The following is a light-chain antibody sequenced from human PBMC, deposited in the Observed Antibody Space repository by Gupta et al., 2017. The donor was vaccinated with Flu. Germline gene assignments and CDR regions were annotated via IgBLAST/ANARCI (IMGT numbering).Light chain of an antibody. J-gene: IGLJ2*01. V-gene: IGLV8-61*01. Sequence: TLTCGLSSGSVSTDHYPSWYQQSPGQAPRTLVYSTSTRSSGVPERFSGSILGHKAALTITGAQADDDCLYFCVLYRGNGVWIFGGGTKVTVL. CDR1: SGSVSTDHY. CDR3: VLYRGNGVWI. CDR2: STS.